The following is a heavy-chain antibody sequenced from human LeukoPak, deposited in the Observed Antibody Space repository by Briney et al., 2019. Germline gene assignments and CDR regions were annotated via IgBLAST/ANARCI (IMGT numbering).Heavy chain of an antibody. D-gene: IGHD6-13*01. Sequence: GASVKVSCKVSGYTLTELSMHWVRQAPGKGLEWMGGFDPEDGETIYAQKFQGRVTMTEDTSTDTTYMELSSLRSEDTAVYYCAAHSSSWLFVWFDPWGQGTLVTVSS. CDR1: GYTLTELS. CDR2: FDPEDGET. V-gene: IGHV1-24*01. CDR3: AAHSSSWLFVWFDP. J-gene: IGHJ5*02.